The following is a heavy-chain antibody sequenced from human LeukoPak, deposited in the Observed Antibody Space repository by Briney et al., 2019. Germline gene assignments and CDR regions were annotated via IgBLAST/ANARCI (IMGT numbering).Heavy chain of an antibody. CDR1: GGSISSSSYY. J-gene: IGHJ3*02. CDR2: IYYSGST. V-gene: IGHV4-39*01. CDR3: ARLSSSSSDAFDI. Sequence: SETLSLTCTVSGGSISSSSYYWGWIRQPPGKGLEWIGSIYYSGSTYCNPSLKSRVTISVDTSKSQFSLKLSSVTAADTAVYYCARLSSSSSDAFDIWGQGTMVTVSS. D-gene: IGHD6-13*01.